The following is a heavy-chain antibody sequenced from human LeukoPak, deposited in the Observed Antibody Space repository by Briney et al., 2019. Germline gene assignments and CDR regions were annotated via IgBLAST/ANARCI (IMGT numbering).Heavy chain of an antibody. CDR3: ARQSGYTNHYFDH. J-gene: IGHJ4*02. Sequence: PSQTLSLTFTVSGGSISSDSYYWSWIRQPAGKGLEWIGRIYTSGTTNYNPSLKSRVTISLDTSKNQFSLKLSSVTAADTAVYYCARQSGYTNHYFDHWGQGTLVTVSS. CDR1: GGSISSDSYY. D-gene: IGHD3-3*01. CDR2: IYTSGTT. V-gene: IGHV4-61*02.